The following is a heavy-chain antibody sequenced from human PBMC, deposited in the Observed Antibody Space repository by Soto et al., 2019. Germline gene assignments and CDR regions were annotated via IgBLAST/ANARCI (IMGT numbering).Heavy chain of an antibody. CDR2: ISGGGGST. D-gene: IGHD3-9*01. CDR1: GFTFSLSA. Sequence: EVQLLESGGGFVQPGESLRLSCVASGFTFSLSAMSWVRQAPGRGLEWVSSISGGGGSTEYTDSVKGRFTISRDNSKDRVHLQMNSLRAEDTAVYYCAKGPEYDILTGCDYWGQGALVTVSS. V-gene: IGHV3-23*01. J-gene: IGHJ4*02. CDR3: AKGPEYDILTGCDY.